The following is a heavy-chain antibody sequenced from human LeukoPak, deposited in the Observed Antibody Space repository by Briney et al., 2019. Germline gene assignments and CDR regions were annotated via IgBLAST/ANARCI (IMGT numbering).Heavy chain of an antibody. CDR3: ARDPGSGYEEHFDY. CDR2: ISSSGSTM. V-gene: IGHV3-11*01. J-gene: IGHJ4*02. D-gene: IGHD5-12*01. Sequence: GGSLRLSCAASGFTFDDYGMSWIRQAPGKGLEWVSYISSSGSTMYYTDSVKGRFTISRDNAKDSLYLQMNSLRAEDTAVYYCARDPGSGYEEHFDYWGQGTLVTVSS. CDR1: GFTFDDYG.